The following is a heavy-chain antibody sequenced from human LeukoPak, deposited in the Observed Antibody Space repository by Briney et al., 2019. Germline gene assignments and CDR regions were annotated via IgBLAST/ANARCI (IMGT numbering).Heavy chain of an antibody. CDR3: ARVGSITMVRGVIRPYYDY. Sequence: SETLSLTCTVSGGSISSYYWSWIRQPPGKGLEWIGYIYYSGSTNYNPSLKSRVTISVDTSKNQFSLKLSSVTAADTAVYYCARVGSITMVRGVIRPYYDYWGQGTLVTVSS. J-gene: IGHJ4*02. V-gene: IGHV4-59*01. CDR2: IYYSGST. D-gene: IGHD3-10*01. CDR1: GGSISSYY.